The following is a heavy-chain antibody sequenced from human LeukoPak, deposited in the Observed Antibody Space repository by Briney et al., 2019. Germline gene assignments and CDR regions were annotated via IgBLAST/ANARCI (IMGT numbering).Heavy chain of an antibody. CDR1: GFTFSSYS. CDR2: ISYDGSNK. Sequence: PGGSLRLSCAASGFTFSSYSMNWVRQAPGKGLEWVAVISYDGSNKYYADSVKGRFTISRDNSKNTLYLQMNSLRAEDTAVYYCARSPRYYMDVWGKGTTVTVSS. CDR3: ARSPRYYMDV. J-gene: IGHJ6*03. V-gene: IGHV3-30*03.